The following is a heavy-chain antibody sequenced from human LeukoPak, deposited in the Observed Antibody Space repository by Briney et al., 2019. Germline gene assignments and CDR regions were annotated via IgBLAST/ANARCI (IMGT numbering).Heavy chain of an antibody. CDR2: IYCSGST. CDR1: GGSISSGDYY. Sequence: SETLSLTCTVSGGSISSGDYYWSWIRQPPGKGLEWIGYIYCSGSTYYNPSLKSRVTISVDTSKNQFSLKLSSVTAADTAVYYCARATDSTLFDYWGQETLVTVSS. D-gene: IGHD2-2*01. CDR3: ARATDSTLFDY. V-gene: IGHV4-30-4*01. J-gene: IGHJ4*02.